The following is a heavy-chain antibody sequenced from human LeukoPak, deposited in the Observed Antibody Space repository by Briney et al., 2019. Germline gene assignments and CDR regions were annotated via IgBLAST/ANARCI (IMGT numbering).Heavy chain of an antibody. Sequence: ASVKVSCKASGCTFTGYYMHWVRQAPGQGLEWMGWINPNSGGTNYAQKFQGRVTMTRDTSISTAYMELSRLRSDDTAVYYCARVNGNYGYYYYMDVWGKGTTVTVSS. CDR2: INPNSGGT. CDR1: GCTFTGYY. CDR3: ARVNGNYGYYYYMDV. J-gene: IGHJ6*03. V-gene: IGHV1-2*02. D-gene: IGHD1-7*01.